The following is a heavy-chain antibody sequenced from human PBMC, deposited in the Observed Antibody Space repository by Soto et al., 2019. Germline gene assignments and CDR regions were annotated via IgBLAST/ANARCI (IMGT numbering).Heavy chain of an antibody. CDR3: ARSYYYDSSGYPYYFDY. V-gene: IGHV4-34*01. D-gene: IGHD3-22*01. CDR2: INHSGRT. Sequence: QVQLQQWGAGLLKPSETLSLTCAVYGGSFSGYYWSWIRQPPGKGLEWIGEINHSGRTNYNPSRTSRVTRSVDTSKNQFSLKLSSVTAADTAVYYCARSYYYDSSGYPYYFDYWGQGTLVTVSS. CDR1: GGSFSGYY. J-gene: IGHJ4*02.